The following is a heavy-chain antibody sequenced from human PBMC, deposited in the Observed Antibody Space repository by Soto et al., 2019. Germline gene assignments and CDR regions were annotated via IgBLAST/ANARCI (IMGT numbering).Heavy chain of an antibody. CDR1: GFTFSSYA. V-gene: IGHV3-30-3*01. Sequence: GGSLILSCAASGFTFSSYAMHWVRQAPGKGLEWVAVISYDGSNKYYADSVKGRFTISRDNSKNTLYLQMNSLRAEDTAVYYCARDKPLLWLGDAFDIWGQGTMVTVSS. D-gene: IGHD3-10*01. CDR3: ARDKPLLWLGDAFDI. J-gene: IGHJ3*02. CDR2: ISYDGSNK.